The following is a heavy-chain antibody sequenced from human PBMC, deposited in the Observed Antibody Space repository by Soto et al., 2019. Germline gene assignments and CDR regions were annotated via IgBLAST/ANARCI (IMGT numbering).Heavy chain of an antibody. D-gene: IGHD6-6*01. V-gene: IGHV4-59*08. CDR3: ARSHIVPRIFMYPYDS. J-gene: IGHJ4*02. Sequence: SETLSLTCTVSGGSISSYYWSWIRQPPGKGLEWIGYFYYSGSTNYNPSLKSRVTISPDTSKNQFSLKLSSVTAADTAVYYCARSHIVPRIFMYPYDSWGQGTLVTVSS. CDR2: FYYSGST. CDR1: GGSISSYY.